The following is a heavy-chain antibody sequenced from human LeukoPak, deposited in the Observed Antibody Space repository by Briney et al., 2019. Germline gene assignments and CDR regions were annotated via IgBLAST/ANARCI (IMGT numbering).Heavy chain of an antibody. CDR2: INHSGST. D-gene: IGHD2-15*01. CDR3: ARANLLIVAPESWFDP. CDR1: GGSFSGYY. J-gene: IGHJ5*02. V-gene: IGHV4-34*01. Sequence: SETLSLTCAVYGGSFSGYYWSWIRQPPGKGLEWIGEINHSGSTNYNPSLKSRVTISVDTSKNQFSLKLSSVTAADTAVYYCARANLLIVAPESWFDPWGQGTLVTVSS.